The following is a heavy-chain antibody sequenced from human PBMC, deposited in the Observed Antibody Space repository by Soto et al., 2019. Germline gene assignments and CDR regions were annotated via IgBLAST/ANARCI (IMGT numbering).Heavy chain of an antibody. V-gene: IGHV1-18*01. Sequence: ASLKVSCKASGYTSTIYGISWVLQAPGEGLEWMGWISGYNGDTNYAQKFQDRVSMTIDTSTGTAYMELRSLTSDDTAIYYCAKNGQPPYYYYGLDVWGQGTKVTVSS. D-gene: IGHD2-8*01. CDR1: GYTSTIYG. J-gene: IGHJ6*02. CDR2: ISGYNGDT. CDR3: AKNGQPPYYYYGLDV.